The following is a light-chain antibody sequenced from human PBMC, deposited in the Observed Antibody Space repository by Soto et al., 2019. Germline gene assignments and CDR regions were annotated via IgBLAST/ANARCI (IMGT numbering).Light chain of an antibody. Sequence: ETVLTQSPATLSLSPGERATLSCRASQSVGSSLAWYQQKPGQAPKLLIYDASNRATGIPARFSGSGSGTDFTLTISSLEPEDFTVYYCQHRSSWPRTFGPGTKVDFK. J-gene: IGKJ3*01. CDR2: DAS. CDR1: QSVGSS. CDR3: QHRSSWPRT. V-gene: IGKV3-11*01.